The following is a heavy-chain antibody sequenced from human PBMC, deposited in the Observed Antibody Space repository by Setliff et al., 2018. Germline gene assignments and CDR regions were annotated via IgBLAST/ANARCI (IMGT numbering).Heavy chain of an antibody. J-gene: IGHJ4*02. Sequence: SVKVSCKASGVTFNNDAITWVRQAPGQGLEWMGGIIPIFGTANYAQKFQGRVTITTDESTSTAYMELRSLRSDDTAVYYCARVTIAVAGYFDFWGQGTLVTVSS. CDR2: IIPIFGTA. V-gene: IGHV1-69*05. D-gene: IGHD6-19*01. CDR3: ARVTIAVAGYFDF. CDR1: GVTFNNDA.